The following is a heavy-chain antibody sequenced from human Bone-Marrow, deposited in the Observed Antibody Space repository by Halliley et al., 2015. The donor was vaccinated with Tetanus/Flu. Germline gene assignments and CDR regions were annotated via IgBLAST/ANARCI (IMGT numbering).Heavy chain of an antibody. CDR1: GGAIASYY. V-gene: IGHV4-59*01. J-gene: IGHJ4*02. D-gene: IGHD2-8*01. CDR2: IYYSGIS. CDR3: ARGDQWAVRFDN. Sequence: LSLTCTVSGGAIASYYWSWIRQPPGKGLEWIGYIYYSGISSSNPSLKSRVTISLDTSKNQFSLKLTSVTAADTAMYYCARGDQWAVRFDNWGQGALVTVSS.